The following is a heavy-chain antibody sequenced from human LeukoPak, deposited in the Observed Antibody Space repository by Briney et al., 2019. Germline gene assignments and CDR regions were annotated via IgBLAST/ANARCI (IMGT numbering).Heavy chain of an antibody. J-gene: IGHJ4*02. CDR3: ASLRFGTTHDY. CDR2: IYSGGST. CDR1: GFTVSSNY. Sequence: GGSLRLSCAASGFTVSSNYMSWVRQAPGKGLEWVSVIYSGGSTYYADSVKGRFTISRDNSKNTLYPQMNSLRAEDTAVYYCASLRFGTTHDYWGQGTLVTVSS. V-gene: IGHV3-66*01. D-gene: IGHD1-1*01.